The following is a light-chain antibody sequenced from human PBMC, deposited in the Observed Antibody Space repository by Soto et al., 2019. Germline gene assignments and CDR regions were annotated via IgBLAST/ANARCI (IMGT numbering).Light chain of an antibody. CDR1: QSISTY. CDR2: AVS. J-gene: IGKJ1*01. V-gene: IGKV1-39*01. Sequence: DIPITHSQSSLSESILERSTTXRLASQSISTYLNWYQHKPGKAPKVLIYAVSSLQSGVPSRFSGSGSGTDFTLTITSLQPEDFATYYCQQSYSTLRTFGQGTKVDIK. CDR3: QQSYSTLRT.